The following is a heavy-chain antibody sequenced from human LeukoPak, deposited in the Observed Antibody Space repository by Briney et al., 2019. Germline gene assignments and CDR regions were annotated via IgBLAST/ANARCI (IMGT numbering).Heavy chain of an antibody. CDR2: IRSKANNYAT. CDR1: GFTFSDSA. CDR3: TKRAYCSSTTCYADDY. V-gene: IGHV3-73*01. D-gene: IGHD2-2*01. Sequence: GGSLRLSCAASGFTFSDSAIHWVRQASGKGLEWVGRIRSKANNYATVYAASLKGRFTISRDDSKNTAYLQMNSLETEDTAVYYCTKRAYCSSTTCYADDYWGQGTLVTVSS. J-gene: IGHJ4*02.